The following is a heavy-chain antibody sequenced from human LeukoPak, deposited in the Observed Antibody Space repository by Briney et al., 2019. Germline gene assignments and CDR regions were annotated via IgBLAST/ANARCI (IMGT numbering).Heavy chain of an antibody. V-gene: IGHV3-53*01. CDR1: GFTVSSNY. Sequence: TGGSLRLSCAASGFTVSSNYMSWVRQAPGKGLEWVSVIYSGGSTYYADSVKGRFTISRDNSKNTLYLQMNSLRAEDTAVYYCARHPSPPRYSSSCRFGDCYSWGQGTLVTVSS. CDR2: IYSGGST. D-gene: IGHD6-13*01. CDR3: ARHPSPPRYSSSCRFGDCYS. J-gene: IGHJ4*02.